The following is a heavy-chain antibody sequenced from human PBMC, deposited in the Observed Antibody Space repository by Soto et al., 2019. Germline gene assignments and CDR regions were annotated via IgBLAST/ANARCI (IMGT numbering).Heavy chain of an antibody. CDR2: ISGSGRIT. V-gene: IGHV3-23*01. Sequence: VQLQESGGGLAQPGESLRLSCVASGFSFSSYAMTWVRQSPGKGFEWVSTISGSGRITDYADSVKGRFTNSKDTSTNTLFLHMSSLTADDTAVYYCVKERIELWLIDYWGQGTLVTVSS. CDR1: GFSFSSYA. D-gene: IGHD2-15*01. J-gene: IGHJ4*02. CDR3: VKERIELWLIDY.